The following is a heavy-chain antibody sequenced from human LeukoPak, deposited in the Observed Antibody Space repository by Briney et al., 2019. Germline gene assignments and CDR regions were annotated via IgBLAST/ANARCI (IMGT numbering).Heavy chain of an antibody. CDR1: GFTFSSYA. J-gene: IGHJ5*02. CDR2: ISGSGGST. Sequence: GGSLRLSCAASGFTFSSYAMSWVRQAPGKGLEWVSAISGSGGSTYYADSVKGRFTISRDNSKNTLYLQMDSLRAEDTAVYYCAKELLVVVVARWFDPWGQGTLVTVSS. V-gene: IGHV3-23*01. CDR3: AKELLVVVVARWFDP. D-gene: IGHD2-15*01.